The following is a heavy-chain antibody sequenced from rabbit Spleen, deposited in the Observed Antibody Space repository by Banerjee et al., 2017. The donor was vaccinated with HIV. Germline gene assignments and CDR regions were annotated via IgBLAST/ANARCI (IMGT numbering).Heavy chain of an antibody. V-gene: IGHV1S45*01. J-gene: IGHJ3*01. CDR1: GFSFSDRDV. CDR3: GRGSATMTMVITGYYLSL. D-gene: IGHD2-1*01. Sequence: QEQLVESGGGLVKPEGSLTLTCKASGFSFSDRDVMCWVRQAPGKGLEWIACIDAGSSGFTYFASWAKGRFTISRTSSTTVTLQMTSLTAADTATYFCGRGSATMTMVITGYYLSLWGQGTLVTVS. CDR2: IDAGSSGFT.